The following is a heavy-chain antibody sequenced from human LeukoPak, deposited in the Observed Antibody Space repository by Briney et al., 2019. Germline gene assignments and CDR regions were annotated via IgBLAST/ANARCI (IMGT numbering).Heavy chain of an antibody. J-gene: IGHJ5*02. D-gene: IGHD6-19*01. CDR2: IYYSGST. Sequence: PSETLSLTCTVSGGSISSYYWSWIRQPPGKGLEWIGYIYYSGSTNYNPSLKSRVTISVDTSKNQFSLKLSSVTAADTAVYYCARGLSGWYGENWFDPWGQGILVTVSS. V-gene: IGHV4-59*01. CDR3: ARGLSGWYGENWFDP. CDR1: GGSISSYY.